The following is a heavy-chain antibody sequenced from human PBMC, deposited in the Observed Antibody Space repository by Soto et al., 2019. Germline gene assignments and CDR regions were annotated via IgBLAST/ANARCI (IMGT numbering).Heavy chain of an antibody. Sequence: GGSLRLSCAASGFTFSSYWMHWVRQAPGKGLEWVSRISSDGSSTSYADSVKGRFTISRDNAKNTRYLHMNSLRAEDPAVYYCASSIESCSTISCYDDFDIWGQGTMVTVSS. D-gene: IGHD2-2*01. V-gene: IGHV3-74*01. CDR3: ASSIESCSTISCYDDFDI. CDR2: ISSDGSST. J-gene: IGHJ3*02. CDR1: GFTFSSYW.